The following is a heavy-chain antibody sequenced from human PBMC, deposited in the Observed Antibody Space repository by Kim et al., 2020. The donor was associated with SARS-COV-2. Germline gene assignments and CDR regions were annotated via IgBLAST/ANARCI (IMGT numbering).Heavy chain of an antibody. D-gene: IGHD4-17*01. CDR2: ISSSSSTI. V-gene: IGHV3-48*02. Sequence: GGSLRLSCAASGFTFSSYSMNWVRQAPGKGLEWVSYISSSSSTIYYADSVKGRFTISRDNAKNSLYLQMNSLKDEDTAVYYCARDYSQTYGAPRYFDLWGRGTLVTVSS. CDR3: ARDYSQTYGAPRYFDL. J-gene: IGHJ2*01. CDR1: GFTFSSYS.